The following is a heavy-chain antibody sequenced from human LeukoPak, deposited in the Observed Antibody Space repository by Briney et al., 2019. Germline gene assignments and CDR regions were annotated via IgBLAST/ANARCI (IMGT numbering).Heavy chain of an antibody. CDR3: ARERGYSYGYGDY. V-gene: IGHV3-21*01. J-gene: IGHJ4*02. D-gene: IGHD5-18*01. CDR1: GFTFDDYA. CDR2: IGSSSTYE. Sequence: GRSLRLSCTASGFTFDDYAMHWVRQAPGKGLEWVSSIGSSSTYEYYADSVKGRFTISRDNAKNSLYLQMDSLRDEDTAVYYCARERGYSYGYGDYWSQGTLVTVSS.